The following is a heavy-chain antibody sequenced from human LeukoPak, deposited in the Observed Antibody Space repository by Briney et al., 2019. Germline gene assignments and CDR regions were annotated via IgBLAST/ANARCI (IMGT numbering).Heavy chain of an antibody. Sequence: GGSLRLSCAASGFTFSSYAMSWVRQAPGKGLEWVSAISGSGGSTYYADSVKGRFTITRDNSKNTLYLQMNSLRAEDTAVYYCAARYCSSTSCPRWGQGTLVTVSS. CDR3: AARYCSSTSCPR. V-gene: IGHV3-23*01. CDR1: GFTFSSYA. CDR2: ISGSGGST. D-gene: IGHD2-2*01. J-gene: IGHJ4*02.